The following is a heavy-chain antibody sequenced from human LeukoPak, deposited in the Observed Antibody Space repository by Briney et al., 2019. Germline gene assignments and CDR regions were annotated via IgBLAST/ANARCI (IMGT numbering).Heavy chain of an antibody. Sequence: ASVKVSCKASGYTFTGYYLHWVRQAPGQGLEWMGWINPNSGGTNYAQKFQVRVTLTRDTSISTAYMDLGSLRSDDTAVYYCAREWDYSYNGMGVWGQGTTVTVSS. CDR3: AREWDYSYNGMGV. CDR1: GYTFTGYY. V-gene: IGHV1-2*02. CDR2: INPNSGGT. J-gene: IGHJ6*02.